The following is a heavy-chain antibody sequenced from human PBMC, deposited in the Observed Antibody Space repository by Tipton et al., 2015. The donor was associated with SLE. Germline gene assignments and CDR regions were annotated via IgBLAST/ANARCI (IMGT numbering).Heavy chain of an antibody. J-gene: IGHJ3*02. Sequence: TLSLTCTVSGGSLNPYYWTWIRQPAGKGLEWIGRIYNSGSPSYNPSLKGRVRMSVDTSTNQISLKVNSVTAADTAVYYCARRHSSSWTSKYSTPRGAFDIWSQGTMVTVSS. CDR2: IYNSGSP. CDR3: ARRHSSSWTSKYSTPRGAFDI. D-gene: IGHD6-13*01. CDR1: GGSLNPYY. V-gene: IGHV4-4*07.